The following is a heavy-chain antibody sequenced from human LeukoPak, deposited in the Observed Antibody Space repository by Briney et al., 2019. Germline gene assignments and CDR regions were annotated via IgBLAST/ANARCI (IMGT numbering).Heavy chain of an antibody. Sequence: SETLSLTCTVSGGSISSGGYSWGWIRQPPGKGLGGIGKIYYSGSTYYNPSLKSRVTISVDTSKNQFSLKLSSVTAADTAVYYCARHPKGRQLVRDFFDYWGQGTLVTVSS. CDR1: GGSISSGGYS. CDR2: IYYSGST. V-gene: IGHV4-31*03. D-gene: IGHD6-13*01. J-gene: IGHJ4*02. CDR3: ARHPKGRQLVRDFFDY.